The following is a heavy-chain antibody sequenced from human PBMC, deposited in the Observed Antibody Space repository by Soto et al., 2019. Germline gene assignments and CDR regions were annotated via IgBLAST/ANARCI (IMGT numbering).Heavy chain of an antibody. J-gene: IGHJ3*02. CDR2: INPSGGST. D-gene: IGHD2-15*01. V-gene: IGHV1-46*03. CDR3: ARDSTVVAAQVGFDI. Sequence: QVQLVQSGAEVKKPGASVKVSCKASGYTFTSYYMHWVRQAPGQGLEWMGIINPSGGSTSYAQKFQGRVTMTSDTSTSTVYMELSSLRSEDTAVYYCARDSTVVAAQVGFDIWGQGTMVTVSS. CDR1: GYTFTSYY.